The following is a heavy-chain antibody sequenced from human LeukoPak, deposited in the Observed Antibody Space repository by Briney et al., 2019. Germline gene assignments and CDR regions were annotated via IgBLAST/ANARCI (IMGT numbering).Heavy chain of an antibody. CDR3: VREPTTTSDY. CDR2: ISYDGSNK. CDR1: GFTFNIYA. D-gene: IGHD1-26*01. J-gene: IGHJ4*02. V-gene: IGHV3-30*09. Sequence: PGGSLRLSCAVSGFTFNIYAMHWVRQAPGKGLEWVTIISYDGSNKYYADSVKGRFAISRDNSKNTLYLQMYSLRVEDTAVYYCVREPTTTSDYWGQGTLVTVSS.